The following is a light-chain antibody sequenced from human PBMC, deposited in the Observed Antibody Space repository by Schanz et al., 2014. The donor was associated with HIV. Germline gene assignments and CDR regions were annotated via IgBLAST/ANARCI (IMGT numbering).Light chain of an antibody. CDR2: EVT. V-gene: IGLV2-8*01. Sequence: QSALTQPPSASGSPGQSVTISCTGTSSDVGSYNYVSWYQQHPGKAPKLMIYEVTKRPSGVPDRFSGSKSGNTASLTVSGLQAEDEADYYCTSKGDINNFMVFGGGTQLTVL. CDR1: SSDVGSYNY. CDR3: TSKGDINNFMV. J-gene: IGLJ2*01.